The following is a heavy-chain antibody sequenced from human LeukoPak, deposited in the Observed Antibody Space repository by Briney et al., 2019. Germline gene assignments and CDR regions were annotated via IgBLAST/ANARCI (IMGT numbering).Heavy chain of an antibody. CDR3: ARGIDEWLYLNY. Sequence: PGGSLRLSCAASGFPFAPFWTTWVRQAPGKGPEFVATMNRDGSEVAYGNSVRGRFTISRDNAKNSLYLQMYSLRAEDTAVYYCARGIDEWLYLNYWGQGALVTVSS. CDR2: MNRDGSEV. V-gene: IGHV3-7*04. J-gene: IGHJ4*02. CDR1: GFPFAPFW. D-gene: IGHD3-3*01.